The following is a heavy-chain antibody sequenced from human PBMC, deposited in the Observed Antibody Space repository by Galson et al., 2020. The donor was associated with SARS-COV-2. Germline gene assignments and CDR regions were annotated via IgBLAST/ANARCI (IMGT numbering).Heavy chain of an antibody. J-gene: IGHJ4*02. CDR3: ATVLADAAMDD. V-gene: IGHV3-48*03. D-gene: IGHD2-2*01. CDR2: ISGSGDNI. CDR1: GFSFSTYE. Sequence: GESLKISCAASGFSFSTYEMNWVRQAPGKGLEWVSYISGSGDNIYYAESVKGRFTISRDNAKDSLYLQMNSLRADDTAVYYCATVLADAAMDDGGQGTLVTVSS.